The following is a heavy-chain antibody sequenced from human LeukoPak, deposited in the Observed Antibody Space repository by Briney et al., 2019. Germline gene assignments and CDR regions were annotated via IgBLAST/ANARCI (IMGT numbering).Heavy chain of an antibody. CDR2: INSDGSTT. J-gene: IGHJ6*03. CDR3: AGSGDSPYSYYYMDV. D-gene: IGHD3-22*01. CDR1: GFTFSSYW. V-gene: IGHV3-74*01. Sequence: PGGSLRLSCAASGFTFSSYWMHWVRQAPGKGLVWVSRINSDGSTTNYADSVKGRFTISRDNAKNTLYLQMNSLRAEDTAVYYCAGSGDSPYSYYYMDVWGKGTTVTVSS.